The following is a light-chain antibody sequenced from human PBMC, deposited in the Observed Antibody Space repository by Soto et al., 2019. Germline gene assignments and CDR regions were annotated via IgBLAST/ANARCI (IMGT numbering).Light chain of an antibody. J-gene: IGKJ1*01. CDR1: QSVSXSY. CDR2: GAS. Sequence: EIVLTQSPGTXXLSPGERATXXXXASQSVSXSYLAWYQQKPGQAPRPLIYGASSRAIGIPDRFSGSGSGTDFTLTISRLEPEDFAVYYCQQYGSSPWTFGQGTKVEIK. CDR3: QQYGSSPWT. V-gene: IGKV3-20*01.